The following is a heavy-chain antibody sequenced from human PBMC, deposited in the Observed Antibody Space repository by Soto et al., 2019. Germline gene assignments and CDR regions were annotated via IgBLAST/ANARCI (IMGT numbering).Heavy chain of an antibody. CDR3: ARRPTYYYDSSGYEMAFDI. CDR2: IYYSGST. J-gene: IGHJ3*02. D-gene: IGHD3-22*01. Sequence: QVQLQESGPGLVKPSQTLSLTCTVSGGSISSGGYYWSWIRQHPGKGLEWIGYIYYSGSTYYNPSLKSRVTISVDTSKNQFSLKLSSVTAADTAGYYCARRPTYYYDSSGYEMAFDIWGQGTMVTVSS. CDR1: GGSISSGGYY. V-gene: IGHV4-31*03.